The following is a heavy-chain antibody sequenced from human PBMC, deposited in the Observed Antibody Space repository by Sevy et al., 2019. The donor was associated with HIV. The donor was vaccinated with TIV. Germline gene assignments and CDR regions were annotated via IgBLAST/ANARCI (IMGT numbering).Heavy chain of an antibody. Sequence: SETLSLTCTVPGGSISSYYWSWIRQPPGKGLEWIGYIYYSGSTNYNPSLKSRVTISVDTSKNQFSLKLSSVTAADTAVYYCARVTGYYYYYMDVWGKGTTVTVSS. J-gene: IGHJ6*03. V-gene: IGHV4-59*01. CDR2: IYYSGST. CDR3: ARVTGYYYYYMDV. D-gene: IGHD3-9*01. CDR1: GGSISSYY.